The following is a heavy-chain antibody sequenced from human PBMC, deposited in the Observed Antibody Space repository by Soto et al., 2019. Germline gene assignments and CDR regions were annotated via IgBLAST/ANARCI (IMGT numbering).Heavy chain of an antibody. CDR3: AKALRPSLNFFYYMDV. CDR1: GFTFGSYA. Sequence: EVQLLESGGNLVEPGGSLRLSCVVSGFTFGSYAMSWVRQAPEKGPEWVAILGGDGFTTYYADSVRGRFTISGDKSKSTLFLQMNRLRADDTGVYYCAKALRPSLNFFYYMDVWGRGNAVIVSS. J-gene: IGHJ6*03. CDR2: LGGDGFTT. V-gene: IGHV3-23*01. D-gene: IGHD2-2*01.